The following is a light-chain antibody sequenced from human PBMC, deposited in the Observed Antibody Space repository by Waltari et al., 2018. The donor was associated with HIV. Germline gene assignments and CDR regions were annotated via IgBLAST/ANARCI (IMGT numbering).Light chain of an antibody. J-gene: IGLJ2*01. V-gene: IGLV3-21*02. CDR2: DDS. CDR1: KSGSET. CDR3: QVWDSSSDHVV. Sequence: SYVLTQPPSVSVAPGQTARITWGGNKSGSETVHWYQQKTGQAPVLVVYDDSDRPSGIPERFSGSNSGNTATLTISRVEAGDEADYYCQVWDSSSDHVVFGGGTKLTVL.